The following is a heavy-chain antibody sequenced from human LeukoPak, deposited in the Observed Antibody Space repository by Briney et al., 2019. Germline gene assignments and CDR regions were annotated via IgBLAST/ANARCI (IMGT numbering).Heavy chain of an antibody. Sequence: SETLSLTCAVYGGSFSGYYWSWIRQPPGKGLEWIGEINHSGSTNYNPSLKSRVTISVDTSKNQFSLKLSSVTAADTAVYYCARARRGIRTLGYWGQGTLVTVS. CDR2: INHSGST. V-gene: IGHV4-34*01. J-gene: IGHJ4*02. D-gene: IGHD1-1*01. CDR3: ARARRGIRTLGY. CDR1: GGSFSGYY.